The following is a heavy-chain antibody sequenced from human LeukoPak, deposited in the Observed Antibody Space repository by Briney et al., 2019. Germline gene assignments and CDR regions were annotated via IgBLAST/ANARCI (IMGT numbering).Heavy chain of an antibody. J-gene: IGHJ4*02. CDR2: IYYSGST. CDR3: ARRGFGELLSPYFDY. Sequence: SETLSLTCTVSGGSISSSSYYWGWIRQPPGTGLEWIGSIYYSGSTYYNPSLKSRVTISVDTSKNQFSLKLSSVTAADTAVYYCARRGFGELLSPYFDYWGQGTLVTVSS. V-gene: IGHV4-39*01. CDR1: GGSISSSSYY. D-gene: IGHD3-10*01.